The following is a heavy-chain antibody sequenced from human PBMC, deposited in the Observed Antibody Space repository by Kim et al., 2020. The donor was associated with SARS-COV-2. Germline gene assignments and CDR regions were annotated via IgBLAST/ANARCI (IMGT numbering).Heavy chain of an antibody. CDR3: AKDGAGWFGELPRWFDP. Sequence: VKGRFTIPRDNSKNTLYLQMNSLRAEDTAVYYCAKDGAGWFGELPRWFDPWGQGTLVTVSS. V-gene: IGHV3-23*01. J-gene: IGHJ5*02. D-gene: IGHD3-10*01.